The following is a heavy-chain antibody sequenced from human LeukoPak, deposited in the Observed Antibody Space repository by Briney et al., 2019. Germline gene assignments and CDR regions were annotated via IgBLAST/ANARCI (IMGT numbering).Heavy chain of an antibody. V-gene: IGHV3-30-3*01. CDR1: GFTFSNYA. J-gene: IGHJ4*02. CDR3: ARDHRGVRDYFDY. D-gene: IGHD3-10*01. CDR2: ISYDGSNK. Sequence: GGSLRLSCAASGFTFSNYAMHWVRQAPGKGVEWVAVISYDGSNKYYADSVKGRFTISRDNSKNTLYLQMNSLRAEDTAVYYCARDHRGVRDYFDYWGQGTLVTVSS.